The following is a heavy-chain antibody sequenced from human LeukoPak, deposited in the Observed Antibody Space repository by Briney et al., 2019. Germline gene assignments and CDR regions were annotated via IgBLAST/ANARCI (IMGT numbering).Heavy chain of an antibody. Sequence: TGGSLILSCAASGFTFSNYAMNWVRQAPGKGLEWVSAIRGSDFNTYYADSVKGRFTISRDNSKNTLYLQMNSLRAEETAVYYCAKSFLGFSYGKIDSWVQGTLVTVSS. J-gene: IGHJ4*02. CDR1: GFTFSNYA. V-gene: IGHV3-23*01. D-gene: IGHD5-18*01. CDR3: AKSFLGFSYGKIDS. CDR2: IRGSDFNT.